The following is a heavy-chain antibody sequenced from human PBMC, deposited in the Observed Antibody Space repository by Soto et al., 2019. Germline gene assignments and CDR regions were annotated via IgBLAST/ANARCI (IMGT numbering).Heavy chain of an antibody. D-gene: IGHD2-21*01. CDR1: GYTFTGYY. V-gene: IGHV1-2*02. J-gene: IGHJ6*04. Sequence: ASVKVSCKASGYTFTGYYVHWVREAPGQGLEWMGWINPETGGTSYAQKFQGRVTLSRDTSINTAYLELSSLRFDDAAVYFCARERFQVISDGMYVCGEGTTVTVSS. CDR3: ARERFQVISDGMYV. CDR2: INPETGGT.